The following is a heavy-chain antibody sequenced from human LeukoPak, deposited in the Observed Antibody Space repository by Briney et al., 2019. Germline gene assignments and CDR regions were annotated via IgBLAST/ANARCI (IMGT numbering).Heavy chain of an antibody. J-gene: IGHJ6*02. CDR1: GSSVDNYA. CDR2: ISGGAT. V-gene: IGHV3-23*01. CDR3: AKRAAHYYGLDV. D-gene: IGHD6-13*01. Sequence: GASLRLTCAVSGSSVDNYAMSWVRQAPGKGLEWVSVISGGATYYADSVKGRFIISSDNSKNTLHLQMNSLRADDTAVYYCAKRAAHYYGLDVWGQGTTVTVSS.